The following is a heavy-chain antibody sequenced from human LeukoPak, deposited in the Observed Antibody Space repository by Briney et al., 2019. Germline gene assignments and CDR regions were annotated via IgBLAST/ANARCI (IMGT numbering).Heavy chain of an antibody. V-gene: IGHV3-7*01. CDR3: ARDLAYSRLDY. CDR2: INPDGNKK. Sequence: GGSLRLSCAASGLTFSSSWMDWVRQAPGKGLEWVASINPDGNKKYSADSVKGRFTISRDNAENSLYLQMNSLRVEDTAFYYCARDLAYSRLDYWGQGMLVTASS. J-gene: IGHJ4*02. D-gene: IGHD5-18*01. CDR1: GLTFSSSW.